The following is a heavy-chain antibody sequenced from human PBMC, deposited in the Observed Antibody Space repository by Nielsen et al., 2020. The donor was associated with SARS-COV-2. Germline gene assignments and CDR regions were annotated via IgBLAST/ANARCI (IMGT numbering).Heavy chain of an antibody. CDR2: IWYDGSNK. CDR1: GFTFSSYG. J-gene: IGHJ6*03. Sequence: GESLKISCAASGFTFSSYGMHWVRQAPGKGLEWVAVIWYDGSNKYYADSVKGRFTISRDNSKNTLYLQMNSLRAEDTAVYYCAKDSSSWISYYYYYMDVWGKGTTVTVSS. D-gene: IGHD6-13*01. V-gene: IGHV3-30*02. CDR3: AKDSSSWISYYYYYMDV.